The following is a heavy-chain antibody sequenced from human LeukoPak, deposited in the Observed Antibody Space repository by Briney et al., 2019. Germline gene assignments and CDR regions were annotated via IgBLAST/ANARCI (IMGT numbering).Heavy chain of an antibody. D-gene: IGHD3-3*01. J-gene: IGHJ6*02. Sequence: ASVKVSCTASGYTFTSYGISWVRQAPGQGLEWMGWISAYNGNTNYAQKLQGRVTMTTDTSTSTAYMELRSLRSDDTAVYYCARAYYDFWSGSLDYYGMDVWGQGTTVTVSS. V-gene: IGHV1-18*01. CDR2: ISAYNGNT. CDR1: GYTFTSYG. CDR3: ARAYYDFWSGSLDYYGMDV.